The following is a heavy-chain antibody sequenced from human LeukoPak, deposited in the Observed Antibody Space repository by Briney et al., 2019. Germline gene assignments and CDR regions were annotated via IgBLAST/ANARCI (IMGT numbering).Heavy chain of an antibody. CDR3: ARDLSGYSDYYFDY. J-gene: IGHJ4*02. Sequence: ASVKVSCKASGGTFISYAISWVRQAPGQGLEWMGWMNPNTGNTGFAQKFQGRVTMTKDTSISTAYMELSSLRSEDTAVYYCARDLSGYSDYYFDYWGQGTLVTVSS. V-gene: IGHV1-8*02. CDR1: GGTFISYA. CDR2: MNPNTGNT. D-gene: IGHD3-3*01.